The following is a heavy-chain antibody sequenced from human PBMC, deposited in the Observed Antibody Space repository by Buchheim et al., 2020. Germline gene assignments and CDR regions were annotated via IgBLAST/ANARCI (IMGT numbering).Heavy chain of an antibody. D-gene: IGHD1-1*01. V-gene: IGHV1-46*03. CDR1: GYTFTSYY. CDR3: ARRRLEVCEYATCYYYYGMDA. CDR2: INPSGGST. J-gene: IGHJ6*02. Sequence: QVQLVQSGAEVKKPGASVKVSCKASGYTFTSYYMHWVRQAPGQGLEWMGIINPSGGSTSYAQKFQGRVTMTRDTSTSTVYMELSSLRSEDTAVYYCARRRLEVCEYATCYYYYGMDAWGQGTT.